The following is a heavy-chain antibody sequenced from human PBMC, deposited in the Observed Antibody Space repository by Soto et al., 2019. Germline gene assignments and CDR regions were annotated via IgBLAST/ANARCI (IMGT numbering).Heavy chain of an antibody. CDR1: GFTFDDYA. J-gene: IGHJ4*02. V-gene: IGHV3-9*01. CDR3: AKAPNYDILTGYYYFDY. CDR2: ISWNSGSI. Sequence: EVQLVESGGGLVQPGRSLRLSCAASGFTFDDYAMHWVRQAPGKGLEWVSGISWNSGSIGYADSVKGRFTISRDNAKHSLYLQMNSLRAEDTALYYCAKAPNYDILTGYYYFDYWGQGTLVTVSS. D-gene: IGHD3-9*01.